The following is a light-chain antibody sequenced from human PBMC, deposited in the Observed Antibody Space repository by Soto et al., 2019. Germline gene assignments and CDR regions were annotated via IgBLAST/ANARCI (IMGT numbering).Light chain of an antibody. V-gene: IGKV3-20*01. CDR3: HQYGSSPPYT. CDR1: QSVSGSY. CDR2: GAS. Sequence: EIVLTQSPGTLSLSPGERATLSCRASQSVSGSYLAWYQQKPGQAPRLLIYGASIRATGIPDRFSGSGSETDFILTISRLEPEDFAVYYCHQYGSSPPYTFGQGTKLEIK. J-gene: IGKJ2*01.